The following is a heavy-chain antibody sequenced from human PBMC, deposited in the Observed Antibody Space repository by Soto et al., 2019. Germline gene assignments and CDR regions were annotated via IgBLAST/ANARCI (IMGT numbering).Heavy chain of an antibody. CDR1: GGTFSSYA. D-gene: IGHD3-22*01. V-gene: IGHV1-69*12. J-gene: IGHJ5*02. Sequence: QVQLVQSGAEVKKPGSSVKVSCKASGGTFSSYAISWVRQAPGQGLEWMGGIIPIFGTANYAQKFQGRVTITAADATSTAYMELSSLRSEDTAVYYCARDQLRGQYYDSSGYPRFDPWGQGTLVTVSS. CDR3: ARDQLRGQYYDSSGYPRFDP. CDR2: IIPIFGTA.